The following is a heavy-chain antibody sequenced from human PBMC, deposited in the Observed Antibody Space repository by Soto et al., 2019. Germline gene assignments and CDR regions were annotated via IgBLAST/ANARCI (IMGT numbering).Heavy chain of an antibody. CDR2: ISGSVGST. CDR1: GFTFSSYA. CDR3: AKDLLMVYAPPLHYYSYGMDV. D-gene: IGHD2-8*01. Sequence: GGSLRLSCAASGFTFSSYAMSWVRQAPGKGLEWVSAISGSVGSTDYADSVKSRFTISRDNSKNTLYLQMNSLRAEDTAVYYCAKDLLMVYAPPLHYYSYGMDVWGQGTTVTVS. J-gene: IGHJ6*02. V-gene: IGHV3-23*01.